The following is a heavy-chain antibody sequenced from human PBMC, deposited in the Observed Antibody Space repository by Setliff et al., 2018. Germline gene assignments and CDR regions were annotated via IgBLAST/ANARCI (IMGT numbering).Heavy chain of an antibody. Sequence: GESLKISCAASGFTFSNYWMHWVRQAPGKGLVWVSRIDGDGSTSNYADSVKGRFTISRDNAKNTLYLQMNSLRAEDTAVYYCVRGYCSSSSCYGTMGYWGQGTRVTVSS. J-gene: IGHJ4*02. CDR1: GFTFSNYW. CDR2: IDGDGSTS. D-gene: IGHD2-2*01. V-gene: IGHV3-74*01. CDR3: VRGYCSSSSCYGTMGY.